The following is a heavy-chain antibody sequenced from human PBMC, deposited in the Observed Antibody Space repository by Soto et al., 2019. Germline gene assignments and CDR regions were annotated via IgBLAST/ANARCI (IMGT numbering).Heavy chain of an antibody. CDR1: GGSISSGGYY. J-gene: IGHJ5*02. CDR3: ARVRGVRTPPPAKNWFDP. CDR2: IYYSGST. Sequence: QVQLQESGPGLVKPSQTLSLTCTVSGGSISSGGYYWSWIRQHPGKGLEWIGYIYYSGSTYYNPSLQSRVTISVDTSKNQFSLKLSSVTAADTAVYYCARVRGVRTPPPAKNWFDPWGQGTLVTVSS. D-gene: IGHD3-10*01. V-gene: IGHV4-31*03.